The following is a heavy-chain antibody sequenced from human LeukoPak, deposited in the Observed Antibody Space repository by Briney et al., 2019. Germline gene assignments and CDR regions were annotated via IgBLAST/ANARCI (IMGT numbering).Heavy chain of an antibody. D-gene: IGHD3-22*01. CDR3: ARGEYYYDSSGYL. CDR2: IYYSGST. V-gene: IGHV4-31*03. J-gene: IGHJ4*02. CDR1: GGSISSGGYY. Sequence: SQTLSLTCTVSGGSISSGGYYWSWIRQHPGKGLEWIGYIYYSGSTYYNPSLKSRVTISVDTPKNQFSLKLSSVTAADTAVYYCARGEYYYDSSGYLWGQGTLVTVSS.